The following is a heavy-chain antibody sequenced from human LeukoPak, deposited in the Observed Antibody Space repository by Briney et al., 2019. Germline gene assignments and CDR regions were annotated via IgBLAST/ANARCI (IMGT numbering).Heavy chain of an antibody. V-gene: IGHV3-23*01. CDR2: IGGDGEKT. CDR1: GFAFSSYA. Sequence: PGGSLRLSCAASGFAFSSYAMNWVRQAPGEGLYWVSTIGGDGEKTYYTDSVKGRFTISRDNSKNTLYLQMNSLRAEDTAVCYCAKTVAGENWGQGTLVTVSS. D-gene: IGHD6-19*01. J-gene: IGHJ4*02. CDR3: AKTVAGEN.